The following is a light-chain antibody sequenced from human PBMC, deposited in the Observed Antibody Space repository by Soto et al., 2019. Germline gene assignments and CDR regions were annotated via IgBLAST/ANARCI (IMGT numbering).Light chain of an antibody. J-gene: IGKJ5*01. CDR3: QQGSGWDAIR. Sequence: LTLNQPTLAMSPGEGATLSCRASQSVSESLAWYQQKPGQAPRLLIYDVSYRSTSIPVRFSFSGTGTDSNVTGISSGPEDCAVYSCQQGSGWDAIRFGEGTRLEIK. V-gene: IGKV3-11*01. CDR2: DVS. CDR1: QSVSES.